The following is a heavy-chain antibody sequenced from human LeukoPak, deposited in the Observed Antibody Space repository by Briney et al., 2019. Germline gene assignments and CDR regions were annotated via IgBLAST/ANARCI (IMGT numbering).Heavy chain of an antibody. D-gene: IGHD6-25*01. CDR2: FDPEDGET. V-gene: IGHV1-24*01. CDR1: GYTLTELS. Sequence: ASVKVSGKVAGYTLTELSMHWVRQAPGKRLEWLGGFDPEDGETIYAQKFQGRVTMTEDTSTDTAYMELSSLRSEDTAVYYCATGPRLTFDIWGQGTMVTVSS. CDR3: ATGPRLTFDI. J-gene: IGHJ3*02.